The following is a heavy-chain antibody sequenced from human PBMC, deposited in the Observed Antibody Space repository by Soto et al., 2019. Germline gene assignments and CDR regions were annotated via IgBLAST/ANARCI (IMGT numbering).Heavy chain of an antibody. J-gene: IGHJ6*02. V-gene: IGHV3-30-3*01. D-gene: IGHD6-13*01. CDR1: GFTFSSYA. Sequence: PGGSLRLSCAASGFTFSSYAMHWVRQAPGKGLEWVAVISYDGSNKYYADSVKGRFTISRDNSKNTLYLQMNSLRAEDTAVYYFARVDSSSWYDYCYYAMDVWGQGTKATVS. CDR3: ARVDSSSWYDYCYYAMDV. CDR2: ISYDGSNK.